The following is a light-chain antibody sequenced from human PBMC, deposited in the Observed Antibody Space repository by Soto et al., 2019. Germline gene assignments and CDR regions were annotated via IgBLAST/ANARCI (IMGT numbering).Light chain of an antibody. CDR3: SSYTSSSTYV. J-gene: IGLJ1*01. V-gene: IGLV2-14*01. CDR2: EVS. CDR1: SSDVGGYNY. Sequence: QSALTQPASVSGSPGQSITISCTGTSSDVGGYNYVSWYQQHPGKAPKLMIYEVSNWPSGVSSRFSGSKSGNTASLTISGLQAEDEADYYCSSYTSSSTYVFGTGTKVTVL.